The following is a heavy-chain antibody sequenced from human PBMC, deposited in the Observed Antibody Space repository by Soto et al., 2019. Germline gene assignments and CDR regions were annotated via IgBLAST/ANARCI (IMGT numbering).Heavy chain of an antibody. CDR2: ISSSRSSI. D-gene: IGHD3-9*01. Sequence: GGSLRLSCAASGFTFSSYSMNWVRQAPGKGLEYVSYISSSRSSIYYADSVKGRFTISRDNSKNTLYLQMSSLRAEDTAVYYCVTFDWLTNWFDPWGQGTLVTVSS. CDR3: VTFDWLTNWFDP. J-gene: IGHJ5*02. CDR1: GFTFSSYS. V-gene: IGHV3-64D*08.